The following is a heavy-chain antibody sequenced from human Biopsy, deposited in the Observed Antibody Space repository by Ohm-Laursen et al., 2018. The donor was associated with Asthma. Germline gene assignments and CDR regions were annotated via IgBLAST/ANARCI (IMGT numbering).Heavy chain of an antibody. CDR2: ISHDGATS. Sequence: SLRLSCAASGFTFRTYGMHWVRQAPGKGLVWVSRISHDGATSNYADSVKGRFTISRDNAKNTLYLHLNTLRADDTAVYFCARSVNGSFDYWGQGTLVTVS. CDR3: ARSVNGSFDY. CDR1: GFTFRTYG. J-gene: IGHJ4*02. D-gene: IGHD2-8*01. V-gene: IGHV3-74*01.